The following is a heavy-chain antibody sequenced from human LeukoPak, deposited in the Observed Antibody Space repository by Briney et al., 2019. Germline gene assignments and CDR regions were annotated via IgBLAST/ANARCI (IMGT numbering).Heavy chain of an antibody. D-gene: IGHD3-3*01. CDR2: VSADKGNT. CDR1: GYTFTSYG. CDR3: ARVHIRAPTYDFWSGSRYGLDV. Sequence: ASVKVSCKGSGYTFTSYGISWVRQAPGQGLEWMGCVSADKGNTNYAQKLQGRVTVTTDTSRSTAYMELRSLRSDDTAVYYCARVHIRAPTYDFWSGSRYGLDVWGQGTTVTVSS. J-gene: IGHJ6*02. V-gene: IGHV1-18*01.